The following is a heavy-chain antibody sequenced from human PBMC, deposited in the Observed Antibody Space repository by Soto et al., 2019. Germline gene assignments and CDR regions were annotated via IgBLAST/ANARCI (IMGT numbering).Heavy chain of an antibody. J-gene: IGHJ6*02. Sequence: GGSLRLSCAASGFTFSGSAMHWFHQASGKGLEWVGRIRSKANSYATAYAASVKGRFTISRDDSKNTAYLQMNSLKTEDTAVYYCTRHDSNYDFWSGSPPRYGMDVWGQGTTVTVSS. D-gene: IGHD3-3*01. V-gene: IGHV3-73*01. CDR3: TRHDSNYDFWSGSPPRYGMDV. CDR2: IRSKANSYAT. CDR1: GFTFSGSA.